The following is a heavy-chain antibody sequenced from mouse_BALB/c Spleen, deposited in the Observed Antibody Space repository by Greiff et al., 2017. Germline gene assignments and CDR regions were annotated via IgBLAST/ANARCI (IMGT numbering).Heavy chain of an antibody. CDR1: GYAFSSSW. J-gene: IGHJ4*01. Sequence: QVQLQQSGPELVKPGASVKISCKASGYAFSSSWMNWVKQRPGQGLEWIGRIYPGDGDTNYNGKFKGKATLTADTSSSTAYMQLSSLTSEDSAIYYCARNYRYDDAMDYWGQGTSVTVSS. D-gene: IGHD2-14*01. CDR2: IYPGDGDT. CDR3: ARNYRYDDAMDY. V-gene: IGHV1-82*01.